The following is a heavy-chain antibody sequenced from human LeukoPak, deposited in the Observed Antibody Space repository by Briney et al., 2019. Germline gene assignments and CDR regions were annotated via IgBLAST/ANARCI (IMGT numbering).Heavy chain of an antibody. D-gene: IGHD4-17*01. CDR2: INPNSGGT. Sequence: ASVKVSCKASGYTFTGYYMHWVRQAPGQGLEWMGWINPNSGGTNYAQKFQGRVTMTRDTSISTAYMELSRLRSDDTAVYYCARGGESYGDYGRWFDPWGQGTLVTVSS. CDR1: GYTFTGYY. J-gene: IGHJ5*02. V-gene: IGHV1-2*02. CDR3: ARGGESYGDYGRWFDP.